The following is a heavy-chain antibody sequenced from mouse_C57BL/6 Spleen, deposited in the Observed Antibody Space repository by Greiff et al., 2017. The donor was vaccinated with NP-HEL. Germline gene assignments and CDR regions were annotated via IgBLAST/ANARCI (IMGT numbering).Heavy chain of an antibody. CDR3: ARGTWSNPDY. CDR2: ISSGSSTI. V-gene: IGHV5-17*01. CDR1: GFTFSDYG. Sequence: EVQLVESGGGLVKPGGSLKLSCAASGFTFSDYGMHWVRQAPEKGLEWVAYISSGSSTIYYADTVKGRFTISRDNAKNTLFLQMTRLRSEDTAMYYCARGTWSNPDYWGQGTTLTVSS. J-gene: IGHJ2*01. D-gene: IGHD2-5*01.